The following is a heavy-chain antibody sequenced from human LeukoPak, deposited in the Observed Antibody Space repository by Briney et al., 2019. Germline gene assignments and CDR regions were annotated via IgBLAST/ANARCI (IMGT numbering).Heavy chain of an antibody. D-gene: IGHD1-26*01. CDR1: GFTFSSYA. J-gene: IGHJ4*02. Sequence: GGSLRLTCAASGFTFSSYAMHWVRQAPGKGLGWVAVISYDGNNKHYVDSVKGRFTISRDNSKNTVYLQMNSLRAEDTAVYYCARDLSSGYSGNYGAFEYWGQGTLVIVSS. CDR3: ARDLSSGYSGNYGAFEY. V-gene: IGHV3-30-3*01. CDR2: ISYDGNNK.